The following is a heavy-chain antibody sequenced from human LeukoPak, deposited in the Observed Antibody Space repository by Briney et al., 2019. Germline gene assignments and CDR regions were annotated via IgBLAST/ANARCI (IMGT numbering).Heavy chain of an antibody. CDR3: ATDFDYPRRKYCSSTSCYNNIDY. CDR2: ISSSSYI. J-gene: IGHJ4*02. CDR1: GFTFRSYS. D-gene: IGHD2-2*02. V-gene: IGHV3-21*01. Sequence: GGSLRLSCAASGFTFRSYSMNWVRQAPGKGLEWVSSISSSSYIYYADSVKGRFTISRDNAKNSLYLQMNSLRAEDTAVYYCATDFDYPRRKYCSSTSCYNNIDYWGQGTLVTVSS.